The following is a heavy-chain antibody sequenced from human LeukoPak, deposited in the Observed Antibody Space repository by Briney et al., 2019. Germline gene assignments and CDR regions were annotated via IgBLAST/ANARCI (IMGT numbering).Heavy chain of an antibody. J-gene: IGHJ4*02. CDR3: ARVATDYYGSGSYSGFDY. Sequence: ASVKVSCKASGGTFSSYGISWVRQAPGQGLEWLGWISAYNGNTNYAQNVQGRVTMTTDTSTSTAYMELRSLKSDDTAVYYCARVATDYYGSGSYSGFDYWGQGTLVTVSS. D-gene: IGHD3-10*01. CDR1: GGTFSSYG. V-gene: IGHV1-18*01. CDR2: ISAYNGNT.